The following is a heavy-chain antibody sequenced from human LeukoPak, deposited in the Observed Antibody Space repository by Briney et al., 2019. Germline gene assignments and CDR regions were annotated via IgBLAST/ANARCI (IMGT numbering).Heavy chain of an antibody. D-gene: IGHD1-26*01. J-gene: IGHJ3*02. CDR1: GFTVSSNY. CDR2: IYSGGST. CDR3: AREGLAEGGAFDI. V-gene: IGHV3-66*01. Sequence: PGGSLRLSCAASGFTVSSNYMSWVRQAPGKGLEWVSVIYSGGSTYYADSVKGRFTISRDNSKNTLYLQMNRLRAEDTAVYYCAREGLAEGGAFDIWGQGTMATVSS.